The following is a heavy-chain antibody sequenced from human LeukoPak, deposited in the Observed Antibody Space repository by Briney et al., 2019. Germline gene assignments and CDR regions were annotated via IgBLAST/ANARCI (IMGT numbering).Heavy chain of an antibody. D-gene: IGHD3-22*01. Sequence: GESLKISCKGSGYNFTNYWIGWVRQMPGKGLEWMGIIYPGDSDTRYSPSFQGQVTISADKSISTAYLQWSSLKASDTAMYYCATRVYYYDSSGYNAFDIWGQGTMVTVSS. CDR3: ATRVYYYDSSGYNAFDI. V-gene: IGHV5-51*01. CDR1: GYNFTNYW. CDR2: IYPGDSDT. J-gene: IGHJ3*02.